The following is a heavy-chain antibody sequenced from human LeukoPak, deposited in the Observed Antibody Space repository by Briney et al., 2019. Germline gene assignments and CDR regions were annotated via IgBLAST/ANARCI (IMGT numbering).Heavy chain of an antibody. CDR1: GFTFRSYV. V-gene: IGHV3-64D*06. Sequence: GGSLRLSCAASGFTFRSYVMHWVRQAPGKGLEYVSAISTNGGTTYYADSVKGRFTISRDNSKNTLYLQMSSLRAEDTAVYYCVRYYYESSGYRRYFDYWGQGTLVTVSS. D-gene: IGHD3-22*01. J-gene: IGHJ4*02. CDR3: VRYYYESSGYRRYFDY. CDR2: ISTNGGTT.